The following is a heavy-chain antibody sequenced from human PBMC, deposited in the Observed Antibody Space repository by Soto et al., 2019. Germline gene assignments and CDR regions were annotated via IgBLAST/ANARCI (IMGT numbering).Heavy chain of an antibody. J-gene: IGHJ4*02. Sequence: EVQLVESGGGLVQPGGSLRLSSAASGFTVSSNYMSWVRQAPGKGLEWVSVIYSGGNTYYADSVKGRFTISRDNSKNTLYLQMNSLRAEDTAVYYCARGPAQYCSGGSCYDYWGQGTLVTVSS. CDR2: IYSGGNT. CDR3: ARGPAQYCSGGSCYDY. CDR1: GFTVSSNY. D-gene: IGHD2-15*01. V-gene: IGHV3-66*01.